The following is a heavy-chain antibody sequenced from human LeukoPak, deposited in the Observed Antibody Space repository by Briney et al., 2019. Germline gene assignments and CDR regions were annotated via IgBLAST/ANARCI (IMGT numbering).Heavy chain of an antibody. CDR2: FYGGGST. Sequence: QSGGSLRLSCAASGFTVRSNYMSWVRQAPGKGLEWVSIFYGGGSTYYADSVRGRFTISRDTSKNMVFLQMNSLRVEDTAVYYCARGIDYWGRGTLVTVSS. V-gene: IGHV3-53*01. CDR3: ARGIDY. CDR1: GFTVRSNY. J-gene: IGHJ4*02.